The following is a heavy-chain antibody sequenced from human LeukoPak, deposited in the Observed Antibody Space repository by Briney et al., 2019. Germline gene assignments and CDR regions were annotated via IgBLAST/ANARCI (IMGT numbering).Heavy chain of an antibody. J-gene: IGHJ4*02. CDR1: GGSISSSSSY. V-gene: IGHV4-39*01. CDR3: ARALAYYDILTGYYPDYFDY. D-gene: IGHD3-9*01. CDR2: IYYSGST. Sequence: SETLSLTCTVSGGSISSSSSYWAWIRQPPGTGLEWIGNIYYSGSTYYSPALKSRLTISVDTSKNQFSLKLSSVTAADTAVYYCARALAYYDILTGYYPDYFDYWGQGTLVTVSS.